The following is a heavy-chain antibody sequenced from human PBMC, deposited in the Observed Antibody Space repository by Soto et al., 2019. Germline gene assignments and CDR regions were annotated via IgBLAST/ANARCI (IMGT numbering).Heavy chain of an antibody. V-gene: IGHV3-30*18. Sequence: GSLRLSCAASGFTFSSYGMHWVRQAPGKGLEWVAVISYDGSNKYYADSVKGRFTISRDNSKNTLYLQMNSLRAEDTAVYYCAKVKRGRRIAAVAGYYYYGMDVWGQGTTVTVS. CDR2: ISYDGSNK. CDR1: GFTFSSYG. D-gene: IGHD6-13*01. J-gene: IGHJ6*02. CDR3: AKVKRGRRIAAVAGYYYYGMDV.